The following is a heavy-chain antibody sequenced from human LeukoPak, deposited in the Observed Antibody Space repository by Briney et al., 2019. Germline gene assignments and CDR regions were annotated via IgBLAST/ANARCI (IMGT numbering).Heavy chain of an antibody. Sequence: SGPTLVNPTQTLTLACTFSGFSLTTSGVCVTRIRQPPGKALEWLARIDWDDDKYYSASLKTRLTISKDTSKNQVVLTMTNLDPVDTATFYCARALAVAGGSPFDYWGQGTLVTVSS. CDR2: IDWDDDK. CDR1: GFSLTTSGVC. CDR3: ARALAVAGGSPFDY. J-gene: IGHJ4*02. D-gene: IGHD6-19*01. V-gene: IGHV2-70*11.